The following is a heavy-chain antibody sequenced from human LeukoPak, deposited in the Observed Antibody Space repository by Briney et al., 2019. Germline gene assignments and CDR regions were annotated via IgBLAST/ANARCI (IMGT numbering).Heavy chain of an antibody. D-gene: IGHD6-19*01. Sequence: GGPLGFSGAASGFTFSSYSMNWVRQAPGKGLEWVSSISSSSSYIYYADSVKGRFTISRDNAKNSLYLQMNSLRAEDTAVYYCARDPSYSSGWEEDYWGQGTLVTVSS. J-gene: IGHJ4*02. CDR3: ARDPSYSSGWEEDY. V-gene: IGHV3-21*01. CDR1: GFTFSSYS. CDR2: ISSSSSYI.